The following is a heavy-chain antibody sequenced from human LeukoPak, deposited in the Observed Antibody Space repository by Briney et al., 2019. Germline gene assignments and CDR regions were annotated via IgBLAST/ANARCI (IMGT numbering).Heavy chain of an antibody. V-gene: IGHV3-11*01. Sequence: KSGGSLRLSCAASGFTFSDYYMSWIRQAPGKGLEWVSYITSSGSTIYHADSMKGRFTISRDNAKNSLYLQMNSLRAEDTAVYYCARQWQVAFDIWGQGTMVTVSS. CDR1: GFTFSDYY. CDR3: ARQWQVAFDI. J-gene: IGHJ3*02. D-gene: IGHD6-19*01. CDR2: ITSSGSTI.